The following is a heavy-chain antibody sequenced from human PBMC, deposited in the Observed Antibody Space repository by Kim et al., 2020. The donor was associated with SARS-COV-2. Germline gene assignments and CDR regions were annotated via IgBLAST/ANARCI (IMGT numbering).Heavy chain of an antibody. V-gene: IGHV3-48*03. CDR3: ARSLYCNSTSCLYGMDV. D-gene: IGHD2-2*01. J-gene: IGHJ6*02. Sequence: DSVKGRFTISRDNAKGSLYLQMNSLRAEDNAVYYCARSLYCNSTSCLYGMDVWGQGTTVTVSS.